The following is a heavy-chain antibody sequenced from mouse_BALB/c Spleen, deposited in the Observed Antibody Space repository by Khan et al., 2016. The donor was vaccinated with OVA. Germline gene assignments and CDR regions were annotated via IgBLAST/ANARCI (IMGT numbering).Heavy chain of an antibody. Sequence: EVELVESGGGLVQPGGSLKLSCAASGFTFSNYAMSWVRQTPEKRLEWVASISSGGSTYYPDSVKGRFTISRDKARNILYLQMSSLRSEDTAMDYCARDYWFAYWGQGTLVTVSA. CDR3: ARDYWFAY. CDR2: ISSGGST. CDR1: GFTFSNYA. J-gene: IGHJ3*01. V-gene: IGHV5-6-5*01.